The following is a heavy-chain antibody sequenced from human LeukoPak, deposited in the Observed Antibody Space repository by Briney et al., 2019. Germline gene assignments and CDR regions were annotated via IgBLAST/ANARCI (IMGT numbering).Heavy chain of an antibody. CDR2: IYYSGST. J-gene: IGHJ2*01. CDR1: GGSISSYY. CDR3: ARGLKTSLYYDFWSGYWYFDL. V-gene: IGHV4-59*01. D-gene: IGHD3-3*01. Sequence: PSETLSLTCTVSGGSISSYYWSWIRQPPGKGLEWIGYIYYSGSTNYNPSLKSRVTISVDTSKNQFSLKLSSVTAADTAVYYCARGLKTSLYYDFWSGYWYFDLWGRGTLVTVSS.